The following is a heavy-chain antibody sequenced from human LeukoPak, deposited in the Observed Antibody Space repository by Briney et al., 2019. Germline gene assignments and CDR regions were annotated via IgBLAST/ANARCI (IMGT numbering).Heavy chain of an antibody. J-gene: IGHJ4*02. D-gene: IGHD2-15*01. CDR2: ISAYNGNA. CDR3: ARDGGPGDIVVVVAAKFFDY. Sequence: ASVKVSCKASGDTFTSSGISWVRQAPGQGLEWMGWISAYNGNANYAQKLQGRVTMTTDTSTSTAYMELRSLRSDDTAVYYCARDGGPGDIVVVVAAKFFDYWGQGTLVTVSS. CDR1: GDTFTSSG. V-gene: IGHV1-18*01.